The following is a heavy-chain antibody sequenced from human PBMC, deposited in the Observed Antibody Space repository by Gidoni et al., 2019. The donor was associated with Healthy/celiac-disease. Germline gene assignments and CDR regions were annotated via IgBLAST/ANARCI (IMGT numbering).Heavy chain of an antibody. CDR1: GCSISSYY. Sequence: QVQLQESGPGLVKPSETLPLTCTVSGCSISSYYWSWIRQPAGKGLEWIGRIDTSGSTNYNPSLKSRVTMSVDTSKNQFSLKLSSVTAADTAVYYCARDGYYYDSSGLDYWGQGTLVTVSS. CDR2: IDTSGST. J-gene: IGHJ4*02. D-gene: IGHD3-22*01. CDR3: ARDGYYYDSSGLDY. V-gene: IGHV4-4*07.